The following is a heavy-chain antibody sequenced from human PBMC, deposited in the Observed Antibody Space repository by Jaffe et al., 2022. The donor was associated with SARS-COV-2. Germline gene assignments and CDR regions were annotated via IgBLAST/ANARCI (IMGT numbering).Heavy chain of an antibody. Sequence: EVQLVQSGPEVKKPGESLKISCKAYGYSFTSHWIGWVRQMPGKGLEWMGIIYPDDSDTRYSPPFQGQVTVSVDKSINTAYLQWSSLKASDTAMYYCARLLYGSGTRPMDVWGQGTTVTVSS. CDR1: GYSFTSHW. CDR2: IYPDDSDT. J-gene: IGHJ6*02. D-gene: IGHD3-10*01. V-gene: IGHV5-51*01. CDR3: ARLLYGSGTRPMDV.